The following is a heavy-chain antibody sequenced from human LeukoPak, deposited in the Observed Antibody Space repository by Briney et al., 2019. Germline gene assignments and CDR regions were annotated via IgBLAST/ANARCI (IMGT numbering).Heavy chain of an antibody. J-gene: IGHJ1*01. CDR1: GGSISSITYY. Sequence: SETLSLTCTVSGGSISSITYYWSWIRQPPGKGLEWIGSGCYSRPTYYNLSLRSRVTISLDTAKNQLSLTLTSVTAADTAVYYCARHFSEDGYNASPFQHWGQGTLVTVSS. CDR2: GCYSRPT. CDR3: ARHFSEDGYNASPFQH. V-gene: IGHV4-39*01. D-gene: IGHD5-24*01.